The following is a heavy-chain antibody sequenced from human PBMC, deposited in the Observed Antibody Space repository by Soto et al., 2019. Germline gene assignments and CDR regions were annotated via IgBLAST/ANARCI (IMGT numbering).Heavy chain of an antibody. V-gene: IGHV3-30*18. Sequence: PGGSLRLSCAASGFTFSSYGMHWVRQAPGKGLEWVAVISYDGSNKYYADSVKGRFTISRDNSKNTLYLQMNSLRAEDTAVYYCAKDGTVYQLVFDYWGQGTLVTVSS. D-gene: IGHD6-6*01. CDR3: AKDGTVYQLVFDY. CDR1: GFTFSSYG. CDR2: ISYDGSNK. J-gene: IGHJ4*02.